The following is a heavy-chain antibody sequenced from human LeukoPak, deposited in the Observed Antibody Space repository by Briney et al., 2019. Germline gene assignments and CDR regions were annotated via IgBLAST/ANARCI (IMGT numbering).Heavy chain of an antibody. D-gene: IGHD4-23*01. V-gene: IGHV4-34*01. CDR2: INHSGST. CDR1: GGSFSGYY. CDR3: AGARDGGNPTDY. Sequence: SETLSLTCAVYGGSFSGYYWSWIRQPPGKGLEWIGEINHSGSTNYNPSLKSRVTISVDTSKNQFSLKLSSVTAADTAVYYCAGARDGGNPTDYWGQGTLVTVSS. J-gene: IGHJ4*02.